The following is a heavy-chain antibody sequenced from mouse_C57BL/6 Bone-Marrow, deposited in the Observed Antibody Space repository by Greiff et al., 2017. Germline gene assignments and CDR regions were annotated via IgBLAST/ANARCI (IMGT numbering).Heavy chain of an antibody. D-gene: IGHD2-1*01. CDR2: IYPRSGNT. CDR1: GYTFTSYG. CDR3: ARKGALQWPMDY. J-gene: IGHJ4*01. V-gene: IGHV1-81*01. Sequence: QVQLKQSGAELARPGASVKLSCTASGYTFTSYGIRWVKQTTGQGLEWIGEIYPRSGNTYYNEKFKGKAILTADKASSTAYMKLRILTSEDSAVYFCARKGALQWPMDYWGQGTSVTVSS.